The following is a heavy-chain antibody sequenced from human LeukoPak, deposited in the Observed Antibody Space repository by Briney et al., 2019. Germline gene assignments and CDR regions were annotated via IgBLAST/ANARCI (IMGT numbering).Heavy chain of an antibody. Sequence: ASVKVSCKASGGTFSSYAISWVRQAPGQGLEWMGRIIPILGIANYAQKFQGRVTMTRDTSISTAYMELSRLRSDDTAVYYCARWGKVGFDYWGQGTLVTVSS. V-gene: IGHV1-69*04. CDR3: ARWGKVGFDY. D-gene: IGHD3-16*01. CDR1: GGTFSSYA. CDR2: IIPILGIA. J-gene: IGHJ4*02.